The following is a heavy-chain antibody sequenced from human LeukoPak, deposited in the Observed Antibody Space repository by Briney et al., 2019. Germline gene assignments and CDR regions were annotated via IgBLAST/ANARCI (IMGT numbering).Heavy chain of an antibody. CDR2: ISGSGGST. V-gene: IGHV3-23*01. CDR3: AKSIVIVWFGESLDY. J-gene: IGHJ4*02. Sequence: GGSLRLSCAASGFTFSSYAMSWVRQAPGKGLKWVSAISGSGGSTYYADSVKGRFTISRDNSKNTLYLQMNSLRAEDTAVYYCAKSIVIVWFGESLDYWGQGTLVTVSS. D-gene: IGHD3-10*01. CDR1: GFTFSSYA.